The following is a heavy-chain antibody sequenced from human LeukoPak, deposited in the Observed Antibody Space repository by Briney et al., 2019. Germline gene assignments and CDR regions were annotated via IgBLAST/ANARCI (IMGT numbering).Heavy chain of an antibody. CDR3: TRDQLNY. J-gene: IGHJ4*02. CDR2: IFSNGDT. V-gene: IGHV3-53*01. Sequence: SGGSLRLSCTASVLTFSRNHMLWVRQAPGKGLEWVSLIFSNGDTHYADSVKGRFTISRDTSKNTVSLQMNSLRVEDTAMYYCTRDQLNYWGQGTLVTVSS. CDR1: VLTFSRNH.